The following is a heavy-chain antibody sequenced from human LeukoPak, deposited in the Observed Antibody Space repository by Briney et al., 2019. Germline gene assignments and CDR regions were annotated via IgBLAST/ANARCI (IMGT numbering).Heavy chain of an antibody. CDR2: ISGGGGST. CDR1: GFTFSSYG. Sequence: GGSLRLSCAASGFTFSSYGMSWVRQAPGKGLEWVSAISGGGGSTYYADSVKGRFTISRDNSKNTLYLQMNSLRAEDTAVYYCANGYCTNGVCYPYYYYYMDVWGKGTTVTVSS. CDR3: ANGYCTNGVCYPYYYYYMDV. V-gene: IGHV3-23*01. J-gene: IGHJ6*03. D-gene: IGHD2-8*01.